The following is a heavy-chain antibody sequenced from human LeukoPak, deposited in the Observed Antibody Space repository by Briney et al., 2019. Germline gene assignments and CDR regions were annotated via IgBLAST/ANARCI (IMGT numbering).Heavy chain of an antibody. CDR1: GGTTST. CDR2: ILPSVGTA. J-gene: IGHJ5*02. V-gene: IGHV1-69*06. Sequence: GASVKVSCKASGGTTSTIGWVRQAPGQGLEWMGGILPSVGTAHSAQKFQGRVTITAGKSTSTAYMELSSPTSEDTAVYYCARLRFSIAVAGTGAGWFDPWGQGTLVTVSS. D-gene: IGHD6-19*01. CDR3: ARLRFSIAVAGTGAGWFDP.